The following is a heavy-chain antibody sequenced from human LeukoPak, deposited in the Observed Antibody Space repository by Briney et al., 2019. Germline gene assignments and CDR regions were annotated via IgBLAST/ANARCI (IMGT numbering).Heavy chain of an antibody. CDR1: GGSFSGYY. CDR3: ARTLVGATHNWFDP. V-gene: IGHV4-34*01. J-gene: IGHJ5*02. CDR2: INHSGST. D-gene: IGHD1-26*01. Sequence: PSETLSLTCAVYGGSFSGYYWSWIRQPPGKGLEWIGEINHSGSTNYNPSLKSRVTISVDTSKNQFSLKLSSVTAADTAVYYCARTLVGATHNWFDPWGQGTLVTVSS.